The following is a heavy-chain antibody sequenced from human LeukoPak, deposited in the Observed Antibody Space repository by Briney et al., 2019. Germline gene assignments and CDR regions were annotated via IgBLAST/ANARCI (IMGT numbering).Heavy chain of an antibody. J-gene: IGHJ3*02. CDR2: IVVGSGNT. CDR1: GFTFTSSA. CDR3: AAEGSTSWNDAFDI. V-gene: IGHV1-58*02. D-gene: IGHD2-2*01. Sequence: TSVKVSCKASGFTFTSSAMQWVRRARGQRLEWIGWIVVGSGNTNYAQKFQERVTITRDMTTSTAYMELSSLRSEDTAVYYCAAEGSTSWNDAFDIWGQGTMVTVSS.